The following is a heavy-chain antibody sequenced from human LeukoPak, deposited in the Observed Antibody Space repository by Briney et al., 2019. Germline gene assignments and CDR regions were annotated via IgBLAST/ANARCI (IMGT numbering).Heavy chain of an antibody. CDR2: ISAYNGNT. J-gene: IGHJ5*02. V-gene: IGHV1-18*01. Sequence: ASVKVSCKASGYTFTSYGISWVRQAPGQGLEWMGWISAYNGNTNYAQKLQGRVTMTTDTSTSTAYMELRSLRSDDTAVYYCARDHTIFGVVKISTNWFDPWGQGTLVTVSS. D-gene: IGHD3-3*01. CDR1: GYTFTSYG. CDR3: ARDHTIFGVVKISTNWFDP.